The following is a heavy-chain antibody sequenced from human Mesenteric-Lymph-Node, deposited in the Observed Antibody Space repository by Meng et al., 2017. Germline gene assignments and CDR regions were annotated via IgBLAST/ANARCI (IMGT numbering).Heavy chain of an antibody. CDR1: GYTFTSYG. D-gene: IGHD2-15*01. V-gene: IGHV1-18*01. CDR2: ISAYNGNT. J-gene: IGHJ4*02. CDR3: ARDLGYCSGGSCYSGLGSFDY. Sequence: ASVKVSCKASGYTFTSYGISWVRQAPGQGLEWMGWISAYNGNTNYAQKLQGRVTMTTDTSTSTAYMELRSLRSDDTAVYYCARDLGYCSGGSCYSGLGSFDYWGQGTLVTVSS.